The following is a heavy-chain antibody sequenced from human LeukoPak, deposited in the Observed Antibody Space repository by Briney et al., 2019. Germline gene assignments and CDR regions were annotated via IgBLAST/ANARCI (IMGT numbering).Heavy chain of an antibody. CDR3: ARDRRSSWDPWAFDI. J-gene: IGHJ3*02. V-gene: IGHV3-33*01. D-gene: IGHD6-13*01. CDR2: IWYDGSNK. CDR1: GFTFSSYG. Sequence: GGSLRLSCAASGFTFSSYGMHWVRQARGKGLEWVAVIWYDGSNKYYADSVKGRFTISRDNSKNTLYLQMNSLRAEDTAVYYCARDRRSSWDPWAFDIWGQGTMVTVSS.